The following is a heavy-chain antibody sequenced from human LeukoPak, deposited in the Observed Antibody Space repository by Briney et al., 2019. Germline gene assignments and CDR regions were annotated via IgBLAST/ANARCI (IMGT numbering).Heavy chain of an antibody. V-gene: IGHV1-69*13. Sequence: ASVKVSCKASGGTFSSYAISWVRQAPGQGLEWMGGIIPIFGTANYAQKFQGRVTITADESTSTAYMELSSLRSEDTAVYYRASPYYGSGITAPDVWGQGTTVTVSS. CDR3: ASPYYGSGITAPDV. CDR1: GGTFSSYA. D-gene: IGHD3-10*01. J-gene: IGHJ6*02. CDR2: IIPIFGTA.